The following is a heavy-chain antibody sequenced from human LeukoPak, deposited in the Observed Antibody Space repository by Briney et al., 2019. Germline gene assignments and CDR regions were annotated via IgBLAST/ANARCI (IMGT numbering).Heavy chain of an antibody. CDR2: TYYRSKWYN. Sequence: SQTLSLTCAISGDSVSSNSAAWNWIRQSPSRGLEWLGSTYYRSKWYNDYAVSVKSRITINPDTSKNQFSPQLNSVTPEDTAVYYCARGYSSGYWNWFDPWGQGTLVTVSS. V-gene: IGHV6-1*01. CDR3: ARGYSSGYWNWFDP. D-gene: IGHD6-19*01. CDR1: GDSVSSNSAA. J-gene: IGHJ5*02.